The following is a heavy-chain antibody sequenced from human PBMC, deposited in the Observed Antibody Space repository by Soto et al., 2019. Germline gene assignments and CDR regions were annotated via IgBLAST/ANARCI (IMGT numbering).Heavy chain of an antibody. Sequence: PSETLSLTCAVYGGSFSGYYWSWIRQPPGKGLEWIGEINHSGSTNYNPSLKSRVTISVDTSKNQFSLKLSSVTAADTAVYYCARAVFAFNYYYGMDVWGQGTTVT. CDR1: GGSFSGYY. CDR3: ARAVFAFNYYYGMDV. V-gene: IGHV4-34*01. CDR2: INHSGST. J-gene: IGHJ6*02.